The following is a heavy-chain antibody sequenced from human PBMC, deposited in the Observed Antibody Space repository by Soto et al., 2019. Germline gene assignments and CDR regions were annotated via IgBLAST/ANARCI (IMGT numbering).Heavy chain of an antibody. CDR2: IIPLFGTT. CDR1: GDTFKNCV. Sequence: QVQVVQSGVDVRRPGSSVKVSCKASGDTFKNCVISWVRQAPGQGLEWMGGIIPLFGTTDFAQRFQGRLTITTDESTTTADMELSRLRSEDTATYYFAAELGFGKLSVVWGQGTTVIVSS. J-gene: IGHJ6*02. D-gene: IGHD3-10*01. CDR3: AAELGFGKLSVV. V-gene: IGHV1-69*01.